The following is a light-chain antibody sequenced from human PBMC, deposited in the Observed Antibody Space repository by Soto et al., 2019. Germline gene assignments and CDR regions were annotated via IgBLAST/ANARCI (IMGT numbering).Light chain of an antibody. CDR3: QQYKNWPPWT. Sequence: EIVMTQSPATLSVSPGERATLSCRASQSVSSNLAWYQQKPGQAPRLLIYGASTRATGIPARFSGSGSGTDFTLPISTLRSENLAVYYCQQYKNWPPWTFDQGTKVETK. V-gene: IGKV3-15*01. J-gene: IGKJ1*01. CDR2: GAS. CDR1: QSVSSN.